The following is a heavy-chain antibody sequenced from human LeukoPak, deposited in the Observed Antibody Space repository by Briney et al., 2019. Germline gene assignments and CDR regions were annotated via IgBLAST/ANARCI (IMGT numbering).Heavy chain of an antibody. D-gene: IGHD2-15*01. Sequence: GGSLRLSCAASGFTFSSYGMHWVRQAPGKGLEWVAFIRYDGSNKYYADSVKGRFTISRDNSKNTLYLQMNSLRAEDTAVYYCAKVDSEISGWFDPWGQGTLVTVSS. CDR2: IRYDGSNK. CDR3: AKVDSEISGWFDP. J-gene: IGHJ5*02. V-gene: IGHV3-30*02. CDR1: GFTFSSYG.